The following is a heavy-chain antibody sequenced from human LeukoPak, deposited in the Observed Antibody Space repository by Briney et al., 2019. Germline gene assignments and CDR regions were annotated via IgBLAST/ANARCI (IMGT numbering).Heavy chain of an antibody. Sequence: ASVKVSCKVSGYTLTELSMHWVRQAPGKGLEWMGGFDPEDGETIYAQKFQGRVTMTEDTSTDTAYTELGSLRSEDTAVYYCATVVDSSYCSGGSCYSYYYGMDVWGQGTTVTVSS. CDR1: GYTLTELS. CDR3: ATVVDSSYCSGGSCYSYYYGMDV. D-gene: IGHD2-15*01. J-gene: IGHJ6*02. CDR2: FDPEDGET. V-gene: IGHV1-24*01.